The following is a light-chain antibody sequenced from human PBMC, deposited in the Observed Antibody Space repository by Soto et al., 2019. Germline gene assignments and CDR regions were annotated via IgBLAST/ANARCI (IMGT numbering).Light chain of an antibody. CDR2: EVS. CDR3: CSYAGSSTLV. J-gene: IGLJ1*01. V-gene: IGLV2-23*02. Sequence: QSALTQPASVSGSPGQSITISCTGTSSDVGSYNLVSWYQHHPGKAPKLIIYEVSKRPSGVSNRFSGSKPGNTASLTISGLQAEDEADYYCCSYAGSSTLVFGTGTKVTVL. CDR1: SSDVGSYNL.